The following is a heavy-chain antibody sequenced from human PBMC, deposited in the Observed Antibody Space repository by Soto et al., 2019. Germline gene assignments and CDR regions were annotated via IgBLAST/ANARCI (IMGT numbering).Heavy chain of an antibody. V-gene: IGHV3-7*01. Sequence: GGSLRLSCAASGFTFSSYWMSWVRQAPGKGLEWVANIKQDGSEKYYVDSVKGRFTIPRDNAKNSLYLQMNSLRAEDTAVYYCAVGHTGYDLNGMDVWGQGTTVTVSS. CDR2: IKQDGSEK. D-gene: IGHD5-12*01. CDR1: GFTFSSYW. J-gene: IGHJ6*02. CDR3: AVGHTGYDLNGMDV.